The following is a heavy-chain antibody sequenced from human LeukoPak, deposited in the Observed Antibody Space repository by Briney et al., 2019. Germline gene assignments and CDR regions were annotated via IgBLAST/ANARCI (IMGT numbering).Heavy chain of an antibody. Sequence: PGGSLRLSCAASGFTFSDYYMSWIRQAPGKGLKWVSYISSSSSYTNYADSVKGRFTISRDNAKNSLYLQMNSLRAEDTAVYYCASLYGSGSYSVYWGQGTLVTVSS. J-gene: IGHJ4*02. V-gene: IGHV3-11*06. D-gene: IGHD3-10*01. CDR2: ISSSSSYT. CDR3: ASLYGSGSYSVY. CDR1: GFTFSDYY.